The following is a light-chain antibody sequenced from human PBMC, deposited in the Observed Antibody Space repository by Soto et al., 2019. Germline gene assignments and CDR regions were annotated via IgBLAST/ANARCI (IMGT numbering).Light chain of an antibody. V-gene: IGLV2-14*01. Sequence: QSALTQPASVSGSPGQSITISCTGTSSDVGGYNYVSWYQQHPGKAPKLMIYDVSNRPSGVSNRFSGSKSGNTASLTISGVQAEDEADYYCTSYTGSSTLVVFGTGTKLTVL. CDR2: DVS. J-gene: IGLJ1*01. CDR3: TSYTGSSTLVV. CDR1: SSDVGGYNY.